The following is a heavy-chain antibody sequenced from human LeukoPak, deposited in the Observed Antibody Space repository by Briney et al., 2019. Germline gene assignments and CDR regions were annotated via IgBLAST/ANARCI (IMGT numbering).Heavy chain of an antibody. CDR3: ARDRITMVRDPMGYFDY. CDR1: GYSISSGYY. CDR2: IYHSGST. J-gene: IGHJ4*02. Sequence: SETLSLTCAVSGYSISSGYYWGWIRQPPGKGLEWIGSIYHSGSTYYNPSLKSRVTISVDTSKNQFSLKLSSVTAADTAVYYCARDRITMVRDPMGYFDYWGQGTLVTVSS. D-gene: IGHD3-10*01. V-gene: IGHV4-38-2*01.